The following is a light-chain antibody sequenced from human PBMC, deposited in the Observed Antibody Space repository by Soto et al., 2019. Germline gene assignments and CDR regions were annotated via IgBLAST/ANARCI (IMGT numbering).Light chain of an antibody. CDR2: AAS. V-gene: IGKV1-39*01. J-gene: IGKJ5*01. CDR3: QQSDSIPIT. Sequence: SPSSLSASVGDRVTIPCRASQTISRNLNWYQQKPGKAPKLLIYAASSLQSGVPSRFSGSGSGTDFTLAISSPQPEDFATYYCQQSDSIPITFGQGTRLEIK. CDR1: QTISRN.